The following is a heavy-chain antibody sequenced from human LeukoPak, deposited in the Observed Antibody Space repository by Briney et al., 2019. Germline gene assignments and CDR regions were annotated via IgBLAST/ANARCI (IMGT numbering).Heavy chain of an antibody. J-gene: IGHJ4*02. V-gene: IGHV3-9*01. CDR3: AKDIAPQEGYYFDY. CDR2: ISWNSGSI. Sequence: GGSVRLSCAASGFTFDDYAMHWVRQAPGKGLEWVSGISWNSGSIGYADSVKGRFTISRDNAKNSLYLQMNSLRAEDTALYYCAKDIAPQEGYYFDYWGQGTLVTVSS. CDR1: GFTFDDYA.